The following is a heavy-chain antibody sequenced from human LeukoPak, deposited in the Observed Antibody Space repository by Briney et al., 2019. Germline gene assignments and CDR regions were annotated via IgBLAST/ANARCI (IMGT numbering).Heavy chain of an antibody. Sequence: GASVKVSCKASGGTFSSYAISWVRQATGQGLEWMGWMNPNSGNTGYAQKFQGRVTMTRNTSISTAYMELSSLRSEDTAVYYCARGWVSSSWYGGGGDYDYWGQGTLVTVSS. V-gene: IGHV1-8*02. CDR1: GGTFSSYA. D-gene: IGHD6-13*01. J-gene: IGHJ4*02. CDR3: ARGWVSSSWYGGGGDYDY. CDR2: MNPNSGNT.